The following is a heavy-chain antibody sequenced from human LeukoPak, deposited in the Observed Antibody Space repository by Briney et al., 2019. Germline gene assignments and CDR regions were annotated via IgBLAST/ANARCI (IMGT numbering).Heavy chain of an antibody. CDR3: ARRGYHILTGYYNWDY. V-gene: IGHV5-51*01. J-gene: IGHJ4*02. Sequence: GESLKISCKGSGYSFTSYWIGWVRQMPGKGLEWMGIIYPGDSDTRYSPSFQGQVTISADKSISTAYLQWSSLKASDTAMYYCARRGYHILTGYYNWDYWGQGTLVTVSS. D-gene: IGHD3-9*01. CDR1: GYSFTSYW. CDR2: IYPGDSDT.